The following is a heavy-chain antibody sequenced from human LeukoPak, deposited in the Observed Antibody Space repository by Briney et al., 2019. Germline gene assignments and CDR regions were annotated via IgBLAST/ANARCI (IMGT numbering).Heavy chain of an antibody. Sequence: NPGGSLRLSCTASGFTFSSMNWVRQAPGKGLEWVSSISTSSSYIYYADSVKGRFTISRDNARNSLYLQMNTLRAEDTAVYSCARGADGVSSDSRGWFDPWGQGTLVTVSS. D-gene: IGHD2-15*01. CDR1: GFTFSS. J-gene: IGHJ5*02. V-gene: IGHV3-21*01. CDR3: ARGADGVSSDSRGWFDP. CDR2: ISTSSSYI.